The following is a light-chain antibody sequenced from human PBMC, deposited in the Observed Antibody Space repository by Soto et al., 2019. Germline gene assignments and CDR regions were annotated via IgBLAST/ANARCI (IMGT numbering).Light chain of an antibody. CDR2: GAF. CDR1: QSVSSD. J-gene: IGKJ4*01. Sequence: ERVMTQAPATLSVSPGERATLSCRASQSVSSDLAWYQQKPGQGPRLLIYGAFNRATGVPARFSGSGSGTEFPLTRSSLQPEDFAVYYCQQYSNWPLTFGGGTKVEIK. V-gene: IGKV3-15*01. CDR3: QQYSNWPLT.